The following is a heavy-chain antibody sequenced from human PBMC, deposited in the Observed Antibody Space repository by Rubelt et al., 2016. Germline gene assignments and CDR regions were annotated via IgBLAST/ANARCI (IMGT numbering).Heavy chain of an antibody. CDR2: IKQDGTAQ. CDR1: GFAFSTYW. CDR3: AKGVAISICHGMDV. Sequence: EVQLVESGGGLVQPGGSLRLSCAASGFAFSTYWTSWVRQAPGKGLEWVATIKQDGTAQDYADSLKGRFTISRETAKNSVHLKMNSLRGEDTALYYCAKGVAISICHGMDVWGQGTTVTAS. D-gene: IGHD2/OR15-2a*01. V-gene: IGHV3-7*03. J-gene: IGHJ6*02.